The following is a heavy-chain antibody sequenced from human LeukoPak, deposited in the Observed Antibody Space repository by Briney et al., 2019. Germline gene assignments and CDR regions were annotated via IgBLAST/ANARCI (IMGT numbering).Heavy chain of an antibody. V-gene: IGHV4-59*01. CDR1: GGSISSYY. CDR2: IYYSGST. J-gene: IGHJ5*02. CDR3: ARVRMHGWFDP. Sequence: SETLSFTCTVSGGSISSYYWSWIRQPPGKGLEWIGYIYYSGSTNYNPSLKSRVTISVDTSKNQFSLKLSSVTAADTAVYYCARVRMHGWFDPWGQGTLVTVSS.